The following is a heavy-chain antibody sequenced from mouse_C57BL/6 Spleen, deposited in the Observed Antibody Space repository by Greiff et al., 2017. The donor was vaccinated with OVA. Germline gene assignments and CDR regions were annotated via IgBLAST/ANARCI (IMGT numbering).Heavy chain of an antibody. D-gene: IGHD2-3*01. CDR1: GYTFTSYW. J-gene: IGHJ2*01. CDR3: ARHGYYSEYYFDY. V-gene: IGHV1-55*01. Sequence: VQLQESGAELVKPGASVKMSCKASGYTFTSYWITWVKQRPGQGLEWIGDIYPGSGSTNYNEKFKSKATLTVDTSSSTAYMQLSSLTSEDSAVYYCARHGYYSEYYFDYWGQGTTLTVSS. CDR2: IYPGSGST.